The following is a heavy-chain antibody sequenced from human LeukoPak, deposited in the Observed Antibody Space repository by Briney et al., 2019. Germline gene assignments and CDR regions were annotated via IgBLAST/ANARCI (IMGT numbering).Heavy chain of an antibody. D-gene: IGHD3-10*01. CDR3: AKVHYGSGSYYNGAFDI. V-gene: IGHV3-9*03. Sequence: GRSLRLSCAASGFTFHDYAMHWVRQAPGKGLELVSGISWNSGSIGYADSVKGRFTISRDNAKNSLYLQMNSLSAEDMALYYCAKVHYGSGSYYNGAFDIWGQGTMVTVSS. CDR1: GFTFHDYA. CDR2: ISWNSGSI. J-gene: IGHJ3*02.